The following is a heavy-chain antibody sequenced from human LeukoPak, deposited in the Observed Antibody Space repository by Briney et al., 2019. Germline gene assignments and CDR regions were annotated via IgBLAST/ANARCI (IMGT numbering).Heavy chain of an antibody. Sequence: SETLSLTCTVSGGSISSSSYYWGWIRQPPGKGLEWIGSIYYSGSTHYNPSLKSRVTISVDTSKNQFSLKLNSVTAADTAIYYCATYSSGWYYFDYWGQGTLVTVSS. CDR2: IYYSGST. CDR1: GGSISSSSYY. CDR3: ATYSSGWYYFDY. J-gene: IGHJ4*02. D-gene: IGHD6-19*01. V-gene: IGHV4-39*01.